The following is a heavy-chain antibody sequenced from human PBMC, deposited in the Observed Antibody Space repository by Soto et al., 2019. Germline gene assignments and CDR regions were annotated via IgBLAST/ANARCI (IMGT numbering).Heavy chain of an antibody. V-gene: IGHV1-69*04. J-gene: IGHJ6*02. Sequence: SVKVSCKASGGTFSSYTISWVRQAPGQGLEWMGRIIPILGIANYAQKFQGRVTITADKSTSTAYMELSSLRSEDTAVYYCARDRVGGYDFLTGYYNAPYYYYGMDVWGQGTTVTVSS. CDR3: ARDRVGGYDFLTGYYNAPYYYYGMDV. CDR1: GGTFSSYT. D-gene: IGHD3-9*01. CDR2: IIPILGIA.